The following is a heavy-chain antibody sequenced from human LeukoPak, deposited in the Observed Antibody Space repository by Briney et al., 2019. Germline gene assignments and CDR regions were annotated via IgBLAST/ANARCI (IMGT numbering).Heavy chain of an antibody. J-gene: IGHJ4*02. CDR3: AKDIEGIAVAGKGIDY. CDR1: GFTFSSYS. Sequence: GGSLRLSCAASGFTFSSYSMNWVRQAPGKGLEWVSSISSSSSYIYYADSVKGRFTISRDNANNSLYLQMNSLRTEDTALYYCAKDIEGIAVAGKGIDYWGQGTLVTVSS. CDR2: ISSSSSYI. V-gene: IGHV3-21*04. D-gene: IGHD6-19*01.